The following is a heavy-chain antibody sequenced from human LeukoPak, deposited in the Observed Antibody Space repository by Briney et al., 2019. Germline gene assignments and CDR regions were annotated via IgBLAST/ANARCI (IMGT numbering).Heavy chain of an antibody. CDR2: ISYSGNT. CDR1: GGSISSGSFY. CDR3: ARQGGVGATGFDDC. J-gene: IGHJ4*02. Sequence: SETLSLTCTVSGGSISSGSFYWGWIRQPPGKGLQWIGSISYSGNTHYNPSLKSRVAISVDTSQTQFSLKLSSVTAADTAVYYCARQGGVGATGFDDCWGQGTLVTVSS. V-gene: IGHV4-39*01. D-gene: IGHD1-26*01.